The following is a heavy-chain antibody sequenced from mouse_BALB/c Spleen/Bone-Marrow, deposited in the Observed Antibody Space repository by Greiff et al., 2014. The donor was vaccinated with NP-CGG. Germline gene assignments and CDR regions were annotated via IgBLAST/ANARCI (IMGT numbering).Heavy chain of an antibody. CDR1: GYTFSSYW. CDR2: ILPGSGNT. V-gene: IGHV1-9*01. J-gene: IGHJ2*01. CDR3: ARRLLYYFDY. D-gene: IGHD1-2*01. Sequence: QVQLKESGAELMKPGASVKISCKATGYTFSSYWIEWVKQRPGHGLEWIGEILPGSGNTNYNENFKGKATFTADTSSNTAYMQLSSLTSEDSAVYYCARRLLYYFDYWGQGTTLTVSS.